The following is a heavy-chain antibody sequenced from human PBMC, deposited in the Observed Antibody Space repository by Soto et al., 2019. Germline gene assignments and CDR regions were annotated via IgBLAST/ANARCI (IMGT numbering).Heavy chain of an antibody. CDR1: GFTFRDYW. Sequence: GSLRLSCAASGFTFRDYWRNWVRQAPGKGLEWVANIKQDGTEKYYVDSVKGRFTISRDNSKNTLYLQMDSLRAEDKAVYYCARDKSAHAFWGQGTLVTVSS. J-gene: IGHJ4*02. D-gene: IGHD3-16*01. CDR2: IKQDGTEK. CDR3: ARDKSAHAF. V-gene: IGHV3-7*01.